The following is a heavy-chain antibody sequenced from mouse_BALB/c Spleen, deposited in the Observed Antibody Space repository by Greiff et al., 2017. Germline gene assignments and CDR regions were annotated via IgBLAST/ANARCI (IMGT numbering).Heavy chain of an antibody. CDR1: GYSITSDYA. J-gene: IGHJ4*01. CDR3: ARALPIYAMDY. CDR2: ISYSGST. Sequence: EVNLVESGPGLVKPSQSLSLTCTVTGYSITSDYAWNWIRPFPGNKLEWMGYISYSGSTSYNPSLKSRISITRDTSKNQFFLQLNSVTTEDTATYYCARALPIYAMDYWGQGTSVTVSS. D-gene: IGHD6-5*01. V-gene: IGHV3-2*02.